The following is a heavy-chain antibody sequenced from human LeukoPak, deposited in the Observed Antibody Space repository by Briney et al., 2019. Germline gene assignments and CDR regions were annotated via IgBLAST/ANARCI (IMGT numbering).Heavy chain of an antibody. Sequence: GASLRLSCAASGFTFNNYDMIWVRQAPGKGLEWVSAISGSGGTTYYADSVKGRFTISRDNSKNTLYLQMNSLRVEDTAVYYCAKDHVAVADTVRCNWFDPWGQGTLVTVSS. CDR3: AKDHVAVADTVRCNWFDP. D-gene: IGHD6-19*01. CDR2: ISGSGGTT. J-gene: IGHJ5*02. V-gene: IGHV3-23*01. CDR1: GFTFNNYD.